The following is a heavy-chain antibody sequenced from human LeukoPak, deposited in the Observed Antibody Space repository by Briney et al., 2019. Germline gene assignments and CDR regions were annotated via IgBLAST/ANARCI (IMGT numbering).Heavy chain of an antibody. Sequence: GGSLRLSCADSGVTFNNYWLTWVRQAPGKGLEWVAKISQDGSEKYYVDSVKGRFTISRDSGKNSLYLQMNSLRVEDTAVYYCARAVGSSGCDYWGQGTLVTVSS. CDR1: GVTFNNYW. J-gene: IGHJ4*02. CDR2: ISQDGSEK. V-gene: IGHV3-7*01. D-gene: IGHD3-22*01. CDR3: ARAVGSSGCDY.